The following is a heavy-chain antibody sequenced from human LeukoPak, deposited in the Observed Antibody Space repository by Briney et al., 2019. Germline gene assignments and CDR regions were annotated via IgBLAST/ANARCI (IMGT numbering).Heavy chain of an antibody. D-gene: IGHD3-3*01. Sequence: PSETLSLTCTVSGGSISSYYWSWIRQPPGKGLEWIGYIYYSGSTNYNPSLESRVTISVDTSKNQFSLKLSSVTAADTAVYYCARGFTIFGVVISYFDYWGQGTLVTVSS. CDR3: ARGFTIFGVVISYFDY. J-gene: IGHJ4*02. CDR2: IYYSGST. V-gene: IGHV4-59*01. CDR1: GGSISSYY.